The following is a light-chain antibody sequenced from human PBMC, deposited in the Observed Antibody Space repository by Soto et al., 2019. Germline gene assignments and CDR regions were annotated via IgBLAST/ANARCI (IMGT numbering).Light chain of an antibody. CDR2: GAS. CDR1: QSVSSSY. V-gene: IGKV3D-20*02. CDR3: QQRSDWPRIT. J-gene: IGKJ5*01. Sequence: EIVLTQSPGTLSFSPGERATLSCRASQSVSSSYLAWYQQKPGQAPRLLIYGASSRATGIPDRFSGSGSGTDFTLTISRLEPEDFAVYFCQQRSDWPRITFGQGTRLEIK.